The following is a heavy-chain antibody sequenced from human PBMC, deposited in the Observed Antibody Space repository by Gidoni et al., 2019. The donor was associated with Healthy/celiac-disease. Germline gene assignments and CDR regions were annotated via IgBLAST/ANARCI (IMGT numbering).Heavy chain of an antibody. CDR3: ARETYYDFWSGYFPGYYYYGMDV. Sequence: EVQLVESGGGLVQPGGSLRLSCAASGFTFSSYWMSWVRQAPGKGLEWVANIKQDGSEKYYVDSVKGRFTISRDNAKNSLYLQMNSLRAEDTAVYYCARETYYDFWSGYFPGYYYYGMDVWGQGTTVTVSS. V-gene: IGHV3-7*01. J-gene: IGHJ6*02. CDR1: GFTFSSYW. CDR2: IKQDGSEK. D-gene: IGHD3-3*01.